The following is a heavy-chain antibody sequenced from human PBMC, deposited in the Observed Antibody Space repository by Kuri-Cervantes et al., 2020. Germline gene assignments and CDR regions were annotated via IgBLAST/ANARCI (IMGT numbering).Heavy chain of an antibody. CDR3: ARYYYGSGSYFFSPYYYYGMDV. V-gene: IGHV3-30*03. CDR2: ISYDGSNK. D-gene: IGHD3-10*01. J-gene: IGHJ6*02. Sequence: GESLKISCAASGFTFSSYWMSWVRQAPGKGLEWVAVISYDGSNKYYADSVKGRFTISRDNSKNTLYLQMNSLRAEDTAVYYCARYYYGSGSYFFSPYYYYGMDVWGQGTTVTVSS. CDR1: GFTFSSYW.